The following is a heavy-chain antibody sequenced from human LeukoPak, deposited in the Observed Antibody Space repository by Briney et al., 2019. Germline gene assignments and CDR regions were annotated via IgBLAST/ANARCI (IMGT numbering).Heavy chain of an antibody. Sequence: GESLKISCKGSGYSFTSYWIGWVRQMPGKGLEWMGIIYPGDSDTRYSPSFQGQVTISADKSISTAYLQWSSLKASDTAMYYCARTPPTGCSSTSCYFDYWGQGTLVTVSS. CDR1: GYSFTSYW. CDR3: ARTPPTGCSSTSCYFDY. CDR2: IYPGDSDT. J-gene: IGHJ4*02. V-gene: IGHV5-51*01. D-gene: IGHD2-2*01.